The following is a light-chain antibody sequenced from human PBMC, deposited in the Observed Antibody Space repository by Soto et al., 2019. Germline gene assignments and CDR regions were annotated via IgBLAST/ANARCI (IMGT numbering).Light chain of an antibody. J-gene: IGKJ4*01. CDR2: GAS. CDR1: QDMNTY. Sequence: DMQLTQSPPFLSASVGARVPISCRASQDMNTYIAWYQQKPGKAPKLLIYGASTLQSGVPSRFSGSGSGTDFTLTISCLQSEDFATYYCQQYYSYPLTFGGGTKV. V-gene: IGKV1-9*01. CDR3: QQYYSYPLT.